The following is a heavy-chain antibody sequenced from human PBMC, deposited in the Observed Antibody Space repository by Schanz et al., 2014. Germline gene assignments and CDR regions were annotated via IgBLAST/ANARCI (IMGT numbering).Heavy chain of an antibody. J-gene: IGHJ6*02. V-gene: IGHV3-23*04. CDR2: ISGSGGST. CDR1: GFSFDSYN. Sequence: EVQLVESGGGLVKPGGSLRLSCTASGFSFDSYNMNWVRQSPGKGLEWVSAISGSGGSTYYADSVKGRFTISRDNSKNTVHLQMNSLRAEDTAVYYCARQRSYFYAMDVWGQGTTVTVSS. CDR3: ARQRSYFYAMDV.